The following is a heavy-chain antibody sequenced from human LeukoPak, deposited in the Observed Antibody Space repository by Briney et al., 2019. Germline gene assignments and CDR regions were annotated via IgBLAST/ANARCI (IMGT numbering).Heavy chain of an antibody. V-gene: IGHV3-23*01. CDR1: GFTFTDYA. D-gene: IGHD1-1*01. J-gene: IGHJ4*02. CDR2: ISGAGGGT. Sequence: GGSLRLSCAVSGFTFTDYAMTWVRQAPGKGLEWVSGISGAGGGTYYAASVKGRFTISRDNSKNTLYLQMNSLRAEDTAVYYCVRTGGRDGGIWGQGTLVTVSS. CDR3: VRTGGRDGGI.